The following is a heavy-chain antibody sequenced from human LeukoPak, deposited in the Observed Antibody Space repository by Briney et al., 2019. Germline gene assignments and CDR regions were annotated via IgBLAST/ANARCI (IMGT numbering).Heavy chain of an antibody. CDR3: ARGPGSGTYWAFDY. CDR1: GGSINSYY. Sequence: PSETLSLTCTVSGGSINSYYWSWIRQPPGKGLEWIGYIYYSGSTNYNPSLKSRVTISVDTSKNQFSLKLSSVTAADAAVYYCARGPGSGTYWAFDYWGQGTLVTVSS. V-gene: IGHV4-59*01. J-gene: IGHJ4*02. D-gene: IGHD1-26*01. CDR2: IYYSGST.